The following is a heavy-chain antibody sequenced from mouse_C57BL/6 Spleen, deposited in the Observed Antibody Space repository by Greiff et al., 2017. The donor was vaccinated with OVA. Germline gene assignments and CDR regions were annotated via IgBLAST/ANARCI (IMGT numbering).Heavy chain of an antibody. Sequence: QVQLQQPGAELVRPGSSVKLSCKASGYTFTGYWMDWVKQRPGQGLEWIGNIYPSDSETPYNQKFKDKATFTVDKSSSTAYMQLSSVASEDSAVYYCARRTVVAAFDYWGKGTTLTVAS. CDR3: ARRTVVAAFDY. D-gene: IGHD1-1*01. CDR2: IYPSDSET. V-gene: IGHV1-61*01. CDR1: GYTFTGYW. J-gene: IGHJ2*01.